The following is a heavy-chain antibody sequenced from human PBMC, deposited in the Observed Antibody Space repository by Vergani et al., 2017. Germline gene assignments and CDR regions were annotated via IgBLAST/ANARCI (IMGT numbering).Heavy chain of an antibody. CDR1: GYSFTSYW. J-gene: IGHJ6*03. Sequence: EVQLVQSGAEVKKPGEALKISCKGFGYSFTSYWLGWVRQMPGKGLEWMWNIYPGDSDTRYSPSFQGQVTISADKSISTAYLQWSSLKASDTAMYDCARQDPYYMDVWGRGTTVTVSS. V-gene: IGHV5-51*01. CDR3: ARQDPYYMDV. CDR2: IYPGDSDT.